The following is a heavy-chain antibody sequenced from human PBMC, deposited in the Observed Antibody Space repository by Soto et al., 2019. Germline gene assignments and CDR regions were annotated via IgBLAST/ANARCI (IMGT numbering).Heavy chain of an antibody. V-gene: IGHV1-69*01. D-gene: IGHD1-1*01. Sequence: QVQLVQSGAAVKKPGSSVKVSCKASGGTFSRYTISWVRQAPGQGLEWMGGIIPIFGAAKYAQKFKDRVTVAADESTSTDYMELSSLRSDDTDVYYCAKDANGNSVAYWGQGTLVTVSS. CDR2: IIPIFGAA. CDR1: GGTFSRYT. CDR3: AKDANGNSVAY. J-gene: IGHJ4*02.